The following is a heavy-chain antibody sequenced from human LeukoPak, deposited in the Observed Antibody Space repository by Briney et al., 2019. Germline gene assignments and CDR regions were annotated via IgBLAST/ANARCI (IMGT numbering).Heavy chain of an antibody. CDR1: GFTFGNSA. CDR3: ARAALRAFDI. Sequence: GGSLRLSCAVSGFTFGNSAMSWVRQAPGKGLEWVANIKQDGSEKYYVDSVKGRFTISRDNAKNSLYLQMNSLRAEDTAVYYCARAALRAFDIWGQGTMVTVSS. J-gene: IGHJ3*02. D-gene: IGHD2-8*01. CDR2: IKQDGSEK. V-gene: IGHV3-7*01.